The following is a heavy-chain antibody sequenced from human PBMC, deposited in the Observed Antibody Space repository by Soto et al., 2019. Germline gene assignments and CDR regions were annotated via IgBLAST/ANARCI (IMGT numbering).Heavy chain of an antibody. D-gene: IGHD3-3*01. CDR1: GYTFTGYY. Sequence: ASVKVSCKASGYTFTGYYMHWVRQAPGQGLEWMGWINPNSGGTNYAQKFQGRVTMTRDTSISTAYMELSRLRSDDTAVYYCARGAYDFWSGSHVDYWGQGTLVNVSS. J-gene: IGHJ4*02. CDR2: INPNSGGT. V-gene: IGHV1-2*02. CDR3: ARGAYDFWSGSHVDY.